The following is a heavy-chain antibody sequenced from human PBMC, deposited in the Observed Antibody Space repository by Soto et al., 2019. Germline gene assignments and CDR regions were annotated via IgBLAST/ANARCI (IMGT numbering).Heavy chain of an antibody. V-gene: IGHV3-43*01. CDR1: GFTFGDYI. CDR2: IDWDGGST. CDR3: AKDSDLVATIGGMDV. J-gene: IGHJ6*02. Sequence: GGSLRLSCAASGFTFGDYIMHWVRQAPGKGLEWVSLIDWDGGSTYYADSVKGRFTISRDNSKNSLYLQMNSLRIEDTALYYCAKDSDLVATIGGMDVWGQGTTVTVSS. D-gene: IGHD5-12*01.